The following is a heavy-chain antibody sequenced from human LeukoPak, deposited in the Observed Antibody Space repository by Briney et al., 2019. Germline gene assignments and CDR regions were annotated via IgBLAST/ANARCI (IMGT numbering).Heavy chain of an antibody. V-gene: IGHV3-23*01. CDR3: AKDLITMVRGLNFDY. J-gene: IGHJ4*02. CDR1: GFTFSSYA. D-gene: IGHD3-10*01. Sequence: GGSLRLSCAASGFTFSSYAMSWVRQAPGKGLEWVSAISGSGGSTYYAGSVKGRFTISRDNSKNTLYLQMNSLRAEDTAVYYCAKDLITMVRGLNFDYWGQGTLVTVSS. CDR2: ISGSGGST.